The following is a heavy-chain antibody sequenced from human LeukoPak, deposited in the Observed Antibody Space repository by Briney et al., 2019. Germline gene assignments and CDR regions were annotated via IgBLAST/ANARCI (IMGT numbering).Heavy chain of an antibody. CDR1: GGSFSGYY. CDR2: INHSGST. Sequence: SSETLSLTCAVYGGSFSGYYWSWIRQPPGKGLEWIGEINHSGSTNYNPSLKSRVTMSVDTSKNQFSLRLTSVTAADTAVYYCARHGVTVVWGQGTLVTVSS. CDR3: ARHGVTVV. D-gene: IGHD3-10*01. V-gene: IGHV4-34*01. J-gene: IGHJ4*02.